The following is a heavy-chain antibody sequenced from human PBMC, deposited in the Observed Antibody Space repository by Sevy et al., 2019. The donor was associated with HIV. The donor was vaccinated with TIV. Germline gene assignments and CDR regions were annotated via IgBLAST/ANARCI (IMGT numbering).Heavy chain of an antibody. CDR2: IRYDGTNE. D-gene: IGHD2-8*02. V-gene: IGHV3-30*02. CDR3: ARDRKVLLVVYAIPFDVFDI. J-gene: IGHJ3*02. Sequence: GGSLRLSCAASGFTFSNHAMHWIRQAPGKGLEWVAFIRYDGTNEYYADSVKGRFTISRDNSKNTLYLQMNSLRPEDTAVYYCARDRKVLLVVYAIPFDVFDIWGQRTMVTVSS. CDR1: GFTFSNHA.